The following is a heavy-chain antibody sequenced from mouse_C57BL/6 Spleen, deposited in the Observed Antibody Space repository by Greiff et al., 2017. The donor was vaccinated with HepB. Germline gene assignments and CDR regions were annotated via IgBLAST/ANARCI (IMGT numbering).Heavy chain of an antibody. D-gene: IGHD1-1*01. CDR2: IDPSDSET. CDR3: ARSGSSTGYFDY. CDR1: GYTFTSYW. J-gene: IGHJ2*01. V-gene: IGHV1-52*01. Sequence: VQLQQPGAELVRPGSSVKLSCKASGYTFTSYWMHWVKQRPIQGLEWIGNIDPSDSETHYNQKFKDKATLTVDKSSSTAYMQLSSLTSEDSAVYYCARSGSSTGYFDYWGQGTTLTVSS.